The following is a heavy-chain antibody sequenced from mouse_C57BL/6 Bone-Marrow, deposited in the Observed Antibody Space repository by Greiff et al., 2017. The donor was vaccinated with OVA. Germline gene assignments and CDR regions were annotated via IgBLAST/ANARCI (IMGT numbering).Heavy chain of an antibody. CDR2: IYPGNRDT. Sequence: EVKLQESGTVLARPGASVKMSCKTSGYTFTSYWMHWVQQRPGQGLEWIGAIYPGNRDTSYNQKLKGKANLTAVTSASTAYMELSSLTNEDSAVYYGTRRRMSTTVVPLDYWGQGTTLTVSS. CDR1: GYTFTSYW. V-gene: IGHV1-5*01. J-gene: IGHJ2*01. D-gene: IGHD1-1*01. CDR3: TRRRMSTTVVPLDY.